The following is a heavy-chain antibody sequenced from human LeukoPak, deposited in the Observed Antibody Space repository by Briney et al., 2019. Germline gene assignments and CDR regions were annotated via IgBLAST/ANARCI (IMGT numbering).Heavy chain of an antibody. V-gene: IGHV3-11*04. D-gene: IGHD5-24*01. CDR3: ARDLVTRDGYTQPSHAFDI. Sequence: GESLKISCAASGFAFSDYYMSWIRQAPGKGLEWVSYISSSGSTIYYADSVKGRFTISRDNAKNSLYLQMNSLRAEDTAVYYCARDLVTRDGYTQPSHAFDIWGQGTMVTVSS. CDR2: ISSSGSTI. CDR1: GFAFSDYY. J-gene: IGHJ3*02.